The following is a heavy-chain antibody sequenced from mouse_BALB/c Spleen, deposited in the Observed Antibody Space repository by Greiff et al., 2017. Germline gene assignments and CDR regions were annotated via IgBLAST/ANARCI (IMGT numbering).Heavy chain of an antibody. J-gene: IGHJ3*01. CDR3: TRTEYGFAY. CDR2: IYPSDSYT. V-gene: IGHV1-69*02. D-gene: IGHD2-10*02. CDR1: GYTFTSYW. Sequence: VQLQQPGAELVRPGASVKLSCKASGYTFTSYWINWVKQRPGQGLEWIGNIYPSDSYTNYNQKFKDKATLTVDKSSSTAYMQLSSPTSEDSAVYYCTRTEYGFAYWGQGTLVTVSA.